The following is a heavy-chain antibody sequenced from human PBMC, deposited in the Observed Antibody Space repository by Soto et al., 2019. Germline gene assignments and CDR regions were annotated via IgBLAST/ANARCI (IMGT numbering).Heavy chain of an antibody. D-gene: IGHD5-12*01. CDR3: ARDRGRGYSGYEAYYFDY. CDR2: IYHSGST. Sequence: SETLSLTCAVSGYSISSGYYWGWIRQPPGKGLEWIGSIYHSGSTYYNPSLKSRVTISVDTSKNQFSLKLSSVTAADTAGYYCARDRGRGYSGYEAYYFDYWGQGTLVTVSS. CDR1: GYSISSGYY. J-gene: IGHJ4*02. V-gene: IGHV4-38-2*02.